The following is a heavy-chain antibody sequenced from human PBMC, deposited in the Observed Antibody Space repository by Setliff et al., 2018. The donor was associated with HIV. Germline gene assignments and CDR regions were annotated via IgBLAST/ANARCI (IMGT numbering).Heavy chain of an antibody. CDR1: GGTFRGFG. CDR2: IIPIFGTP. V-gene: IGHV1-69*13. D-gene: IGHD5-12*01. CDR3: TTNPEMATINYYYYYMDV. J-gene: IGHJ6*03. Sequence: ASVKVSCKASGGTFRGFGISWVVQAPGQGLEWMGQIIPIFGTPRYAQKFQGRVTITADESTSTVYMELSSLRSEDTAVYYCTTNPEMATINYYYYYMDVWGKGTTVTVSS.